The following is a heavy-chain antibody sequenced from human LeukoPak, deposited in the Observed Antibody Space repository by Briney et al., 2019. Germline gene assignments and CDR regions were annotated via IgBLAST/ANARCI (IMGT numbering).Heavy chain of an antibody. Sequence: GASVKVSCKASGGTFSSYAISWVRQAPGQGLEWMGRIIPILGIANYAQKFQGRVTITADKSTSTAYMELSSLRSEDTAVYYCARAPLGVATTYDYWGQGTLVTVSS. J-gene: IGHJ4*02. CDR2: IIPILGIA. D-gene: IGHD5-12*01. V-gene: IGHV1-69*04. CDR3: ARAPLGVATTYDY. CDR1: GGTFSSYA.